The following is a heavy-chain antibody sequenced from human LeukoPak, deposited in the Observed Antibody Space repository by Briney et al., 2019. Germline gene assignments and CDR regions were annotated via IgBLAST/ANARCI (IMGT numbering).Heavy chain of an antibody. D-gene: IGHD6-13*01. J-gene: IGHJ4*02. CDR3: ARDRAAADLDY. CDR2: IWYDGSNK. V-gene: IGHV3-33*01. CDR1: GFTFSSYG. Sequence: GGSLILSCAASGFTFSSYGMHWVRQAPGKGLEWVAVIWYDGSNKFYADSVKGRFTISRDNSKNTLYLQMNSLRAEDTAVYYCARDRAAADLDYWGQGTLVTVSS.